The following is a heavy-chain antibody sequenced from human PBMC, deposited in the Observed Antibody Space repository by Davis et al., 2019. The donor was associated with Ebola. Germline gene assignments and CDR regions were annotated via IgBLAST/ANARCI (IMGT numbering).Heavy chain of an antibody. J-gene: IGHJ5*02. CDR2: INPSGGGAT. Sequence: GESLKISCKGSGFIFDNYWIDWVRQAPGQGLEWMGIINPSGGGATTYAQKFQGRVTITKDTSTNTVSMELKSLTSDDTAVYFCARGFEAEPGTGNNWYDPWGQGTLVTVSS. CDR3: ARGFEAEPGTGNNWYDP. CDR1: GFIFDNYW. V-gene: IGHV1-46*02. D-gene: IGHD1-1*01.